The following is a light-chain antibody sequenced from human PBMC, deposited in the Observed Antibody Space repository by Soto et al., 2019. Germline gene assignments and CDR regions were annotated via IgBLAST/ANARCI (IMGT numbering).Light chain of an antibody. CDR1: QSLSSY. Sequence: IVLTQSPATLSLSPGERATLSRRASQSLSSYLAWYQQKPGQAPRLLIYDASNRASGIPARFSGSGSGTDFTLTISSLEPEDSAVYYCQQRRNWLFGQGTKVEIK. V-gene: IGKV3-11*01. CDR3: QQRRNWL. J-gene: IGKJ2*01. CDR2: DAS.